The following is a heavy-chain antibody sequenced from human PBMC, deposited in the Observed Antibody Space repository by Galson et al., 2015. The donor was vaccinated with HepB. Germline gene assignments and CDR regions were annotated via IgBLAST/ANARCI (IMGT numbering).Heavy chain of an antibody. CDR3: TRHLPDRIAAAASFDS. Sequence: SLRLSCAASGFTFGDYAMSWVRQAPGKGLEWVGFIRSTVYGGTTEYAASVKGRFTIPRDDSKSVAYLRMNSLKTEDTAVYYCTRHLPDRIAAAASFDSWGQGILVTVSS. V-gene: IGHV3-49*04. J-gene: IGHJ4*02. CDR2: IRSTVYGGTT. CDR1: GFTFGDYA. D-gene: IGHD6-13*01.